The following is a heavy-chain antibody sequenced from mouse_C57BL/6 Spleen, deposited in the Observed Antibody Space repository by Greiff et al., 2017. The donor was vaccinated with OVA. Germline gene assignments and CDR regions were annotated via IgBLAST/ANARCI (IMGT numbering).Heavy chain of an antibody. V-gene: IGHV1-69*01. CDR2: IDPSDSYT. CDR1: GYTFTSYW. J-gene: IGHJ4*01. CDR3: VRRASGNYYAMDY. Sequence: QVQLQQPGAELVMPGASVKLSCKASGYTFTSYWMHWVKQRPGQGLEWIGEIDPSDSYTNYNQKFKGKSTLTVDKSSSTAYMQLSSLTSEDSAVYYCVRRASGNYYAMDYWGQETSVTVSS. D-gene: IGHD3-2*02.